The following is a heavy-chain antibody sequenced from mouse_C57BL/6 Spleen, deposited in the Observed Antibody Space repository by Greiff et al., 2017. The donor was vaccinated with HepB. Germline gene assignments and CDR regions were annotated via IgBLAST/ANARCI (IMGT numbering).Heavy chain of an antibody. J-gene: IGHJ3*01. Sequence: VQRVESGAELVKPGASVKLSCKASGYTFTSYWMQWVKQRPGQGLEWIGEIDPSDSYTNYNQKFKGKATLTVDTSSSTAYMQLSSLTSEDSAVYYCASNWDWFAYWGQGTLVTVSA. V-gene: IGHV1-50*01. CDR3: ASNWDWFAY. CDR1: GYTFTSYW. CDR2: IDPSDSYT. D-gene: IGHD4-1*01.